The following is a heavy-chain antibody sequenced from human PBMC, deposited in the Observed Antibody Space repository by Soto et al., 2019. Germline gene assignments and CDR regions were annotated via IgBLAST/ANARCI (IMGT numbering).Heavy chain of an antibody. CDR1: GGSISSSSYY. CDR3: ARHGTVVTPSWFDP. CDR2: IYYSGST. J-gene: IGHJ5*02. V-gene: IGHV4-39*01. D-gene: IGHD2-21*02. Sequence: QLQLQESGPGLVKPSETLSLTCTVSGGSISSSSYYWGWIRQPPGKGLEWIGSIYYSGSTYYNPSLKSRVTISVDTSKNQFSLKLGSVTAADTAVYYCARHGTVVTPSWFDPWGQGTLVTVSS.